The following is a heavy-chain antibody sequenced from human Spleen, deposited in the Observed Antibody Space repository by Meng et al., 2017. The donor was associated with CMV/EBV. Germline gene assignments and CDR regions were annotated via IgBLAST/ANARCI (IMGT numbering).Heavy chain of an antibody. J-gene: IGHJ4*02. Sequence: ASGFTFSSYSMNWVRQAPGKGLEWVSSIGSSSSYIYYADSVKGRFTISRDNAKNSLYLQMNSLRAEDTAVYYCARGETSQLLPFHSWGQGTLVTVSS. CDR2: IGSSSSYI. CDR1: GFTFSSYS. CDR3: ARGETSQLLPFHS. D-gene: IGHD2-2*01. V-gene: IGHV3-21*01.